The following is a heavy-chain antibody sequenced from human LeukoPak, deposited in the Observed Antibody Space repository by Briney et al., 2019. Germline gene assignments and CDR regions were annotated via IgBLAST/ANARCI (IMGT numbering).Heavy chain of an antibody. CDR2: MNPNSGNT. D-gene: IGHD1-1*01. J-gene: IGHJ4*02. CDR3: ARGQAGTLDFDY. Sequence: ASVKVSCKASGYTFTSYDINWVRQATGQGLGWMGWMNPNSGNTGYAQKFQGRVTMTRNTSISTAYMELSSLRSEDTAVYYCARGQAGTLDFDYWGQGTLITVSS. V-gene: IGHV1-8*01. CDR1: GYTFTSYD.